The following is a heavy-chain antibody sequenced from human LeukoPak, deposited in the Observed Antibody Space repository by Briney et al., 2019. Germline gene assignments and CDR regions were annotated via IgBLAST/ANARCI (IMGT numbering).Heavy chain of an antibody. CDR3: ARATVVTPRFDY. CDR1: GGSITSYY. V-gene: IGHV4-59*01. CDR2: IYYTGST. D-gene: IGHD4-23*01. J-gene: IGHJ4*02. Sequence: SETLSPTCTVSGGSITSYYWSWIRQPAGKGLEWIGYIYYTGSTNYNPSLKSRVTISVDTSKNQFSLKVSSVTAADTAVYYCARATVVTPRFDYWGQGTLVTVSS.